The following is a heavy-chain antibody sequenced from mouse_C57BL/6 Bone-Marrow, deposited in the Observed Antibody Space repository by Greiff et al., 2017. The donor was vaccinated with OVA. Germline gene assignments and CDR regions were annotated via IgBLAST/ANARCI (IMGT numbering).Heavy chain of an antibody. Sequence: QVQLQQSGAELVRPGTSVKMSCKASGYTFTNYWIGWAKQRPGHGLEWIGDIYPGGGYTNYNEKFKGKATLTADKSSSTAYMQFSSLTSEDSAIYYCARFGGIYYGPGNYFDYWGQGTTLTVSS. CDR1: GYTFTNYW. CDR3: ARFGGIYYGPGNYFDY. J-gene: IGHJ2*01. V-gene: IGHV1-63*01. D-gene: IGHD2-1*01. CDR2: IYPGGGYT.